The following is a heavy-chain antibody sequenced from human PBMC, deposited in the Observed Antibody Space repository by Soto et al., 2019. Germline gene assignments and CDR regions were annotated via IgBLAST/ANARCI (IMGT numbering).Heavy chain of an antibody. CDR3: ARGRGGYNLGAFDI. Sequence: ASVEVSGKASGYTFTSYGISWVRQAPGQGLEWMGWISAYNGNTNDAQKLQGRVTMTTDTSTSTAYMELRSLRSDDTAVYYCARGRGGYNLGAFDIWGQGTMVTVSS. D-gene: IGHD5-12*01. V-gene: IGHV1-18*01. CDR2: ISAYNGNT. J-gene: IGHJ3*02. CDR1: GYTFTSYG.